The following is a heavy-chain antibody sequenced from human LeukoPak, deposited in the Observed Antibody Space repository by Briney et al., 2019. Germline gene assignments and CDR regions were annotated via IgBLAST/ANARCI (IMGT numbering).Heavy chain of an antibody. J-gene: IGHJ3*02. D-gene: IGHD5-12*01. CDR1: GYTFTGYY. V-gene: IGHV1-2*02. Sequence: GASVKVSCKASGYTFTGYYMHWVRQAPGQGLEWMGWINPNSGGTNYAQKFQGRVTMTRDTSISTAYMELSRLRSDDTAVYYCARDNPERVVATRGAFDIWSQGTMVTVSS. CDR3: ARDNPERVVATRGAFDI. CDR2: INPNSGGT.